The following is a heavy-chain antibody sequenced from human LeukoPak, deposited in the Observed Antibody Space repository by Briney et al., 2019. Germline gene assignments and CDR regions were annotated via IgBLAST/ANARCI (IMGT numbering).Heavy chain of an antibody. J-gene: IGHJ3*02. CDR3: ARDSGPFDI. Sequence: PGGSLRLSCAASGFTFSCYGMHWVRQAPGKGLEWVAVIWYDGSNKYYADSVKGRFNISRDNSKNTLYLQMNSLRAEDTAVYYCARDSGPFDIWGQGTMVTVSS. CDR1: GFTFSCYG. CDR2: IWYDGSNK. V-gene: IGHV3-33*01.